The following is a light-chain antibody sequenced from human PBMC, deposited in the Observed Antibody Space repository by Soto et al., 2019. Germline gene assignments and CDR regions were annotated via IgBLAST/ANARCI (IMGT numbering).Light chain of an antibody. V-gene: IGLV1-40*01. J-gene: IGLJ2*01. CDR2: GNS. CDR1: SPNIGAGYD. Sequence: QPVLTQPPSVSGAPGQRVTISCTGSSPNIGAGYDVHWYQQLPGTAPKLLIYGNSNRPSRVPDRFSGSKSGTSASLAITGLQAEDEADYYCQSYDSSLSGVVFGGGTKLTVL. CDR3: QSYDSSLSGVV.